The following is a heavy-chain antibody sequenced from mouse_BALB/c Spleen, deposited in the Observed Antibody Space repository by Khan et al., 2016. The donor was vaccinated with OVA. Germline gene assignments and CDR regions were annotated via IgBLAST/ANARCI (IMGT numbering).Heavy chain of an antibody. CDR1: GFNIKDYY. CDR2: IDPENGNT. CDR3: ARRGYGNYWFAY. Sequence: VQLQQSGAELVRPGALVKLSCKASGFNIKDYYMIWVKQRPEQGLEWIGWIDPENGNTIYDPKFQGKASITADTSSNTAYLQLSSLTFEDTAVYYCARRGYGNYWFAYWGQGTLVTVSA. J-gene: IGHJ3*01. D-gene: IGHD2-1*01. V-gene: IGHV14-1*02.